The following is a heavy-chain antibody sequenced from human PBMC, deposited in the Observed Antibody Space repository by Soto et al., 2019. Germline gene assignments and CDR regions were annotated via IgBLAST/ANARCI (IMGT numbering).Heavy chain of an antibody. V-gene: IGHV4-31*03. Sequence: QVQLQESGPGLVKPSQTLSLTCSVSGGSITSGGFYWSWIRQHPEKGLEWIAYIFHSGSTDYNPSLQSRIIIPADTSKNPFSLKLTSVTAADTAVYYCVRGGIAGNWFDPWGQGTLVTVSS. CDR1: GGSITSGGFY. CDR2: IFHSGST. J-gene: IGHJ5*02. D-gene: IGHD6-13*01. CDR3: VRGGIAGNWFDP.